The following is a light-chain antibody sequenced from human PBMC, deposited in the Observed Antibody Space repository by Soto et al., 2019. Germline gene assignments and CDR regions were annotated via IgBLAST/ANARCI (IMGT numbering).Light chain of an antibody. J-gene: IGKJ1*01. CDR1: QSIGSF. CDR3: QLSYSTLRWT. Sequence: DIQMTQSPSSLSASVGDRVTITCRASQSIGSFLNWYQQKPGKAPKVLISAASRLQSGVPSRFTGSGSGAEFTLTISSLQLEDFATYYCQLSYSTLRWTFGQGTKVEIK. V-gene: IGKV1-39*01. CDR2: AAS.